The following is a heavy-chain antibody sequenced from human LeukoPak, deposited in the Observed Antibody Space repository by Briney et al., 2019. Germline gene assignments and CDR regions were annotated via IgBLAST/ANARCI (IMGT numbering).Heavy chain of an antibody. J-gene: IGHJ6*02. D-gene: IGHD1-26*01. V-gene: IGHV1-69*04. CDR2: IIPILGIA. CDR3: ARDSGNPRRGHTYGVDV. CDR1: GGTFSSYT. Sequence: ASVKVSCKASGGTFSSYTISWVRQAPGQGLEWMGRIIPILGIANYAQKFQGRVTITADKSTSTAYMELSSLRSEDTAVYYCARDSGNPRRGHTYGVDVWGQGTTVTVSS.